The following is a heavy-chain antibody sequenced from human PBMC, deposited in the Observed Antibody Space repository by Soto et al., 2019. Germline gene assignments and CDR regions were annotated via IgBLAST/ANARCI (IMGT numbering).Heavy chain of an antibody. CDR1: GYTFTSYG. CDR3: ARDRFSMAARRNNWFDP. Sequence: ASVKVSCKASGYTFTSYGISWVRQAPGQGLEWMGWISAYNGNTNYAQKLQGRVTMTTDTSTSTAYIELRSLRSDDTAVYYCARDRFSMAARRNNWFDPWGQGTLVTVSS. V-gene: IGHV1-18*01. CDR2: ISAYNGNT. J-gene: IGHJ5*02. D-gene: IGHD6-6*01.